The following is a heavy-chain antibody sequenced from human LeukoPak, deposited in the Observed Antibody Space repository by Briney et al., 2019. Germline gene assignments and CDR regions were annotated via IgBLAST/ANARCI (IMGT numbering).Heavy chain of an antibody. Sequence: GGSLRLSCAASGFTFSSYAMSWVRQAPGKGLEWVSAISGSGGTTYYADSVKGRFTISRDNSKNTLYLQMNSLRAEDTAVYYCAKGYSGSYYYLFDYWGQGTLVTVSS. J-gene: IGHJ4*02. CDR3: AKGYSGSYYYLFDY. D-gene: IGHD1-26*01. V-gene: IGHV3-23*01. CDR2: ISGSGGTT. CDR1: GFTFSSYA.